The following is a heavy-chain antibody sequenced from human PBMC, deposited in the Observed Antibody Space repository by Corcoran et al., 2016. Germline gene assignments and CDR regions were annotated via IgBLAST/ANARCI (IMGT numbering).Heavy chain of an antibody. CDR3: AKDGTGGSGILLYYYYYDGMDV. CDR1: GFTFSSHG. V-gene: IGHV3-30*18. D-gene: IGHD3-10*01. CDR2: ISYDGNNK. J-gene: IGHJ6*02. Sequence: QVQLVESGGGVVQPGRALRLTCAASGFTFSSHGMHWVRQAPGKGLEWVAVISYDGNNKYYADSVKGRFTISRDNSKNTLYLQMNSLGAEDTAVYYCAKDGTGGSGILLYYYYYDGMDVWGQGTTVTVSS.